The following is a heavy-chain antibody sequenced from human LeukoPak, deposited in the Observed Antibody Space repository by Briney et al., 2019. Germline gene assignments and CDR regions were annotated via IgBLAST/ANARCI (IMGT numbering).Heavy chain of an antibody. CDR3: AKDVWGALWYFDL. CDR1: GFTFSSYA. J-gene: IGHJ2*01. Sequence: GGSLRLSCAASGFTFSSYAMSWVRQAPGKGLEWVSGISGSGGSTYYADSVKGRFTISRDNSKNTLYLQMNSLRAEDTAVYYRAKDVWGALWYFDLWGRGTLITVSS. D-gene: IGHD7-27*01. CDR2: ISGSGGST. V-gene: IGHV3-23*01.